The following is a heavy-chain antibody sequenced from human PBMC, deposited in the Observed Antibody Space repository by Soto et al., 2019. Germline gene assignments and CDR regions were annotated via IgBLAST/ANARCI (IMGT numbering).Heavy chain of an antibody. CDR1: GFTFSDYS. Sequence: EVHLVESGGGLVKSGGYLRVSCTASGFTFSDYSMHWVRQAPGKGLEWVSSISPTSGAIYYADSVKGRFTISRDNAKNSLFLQMNSLRAEDTAVYSCARGSAHIQVQTFDYWGQGTLVTVSS. D-gene: IGHD1-1*01. CDR2: ISPTSGAI. CDR3: ARGSAHIQVQTFDY. V-gene: IGHV3-21*01. J-gene: IGHJ4*02.